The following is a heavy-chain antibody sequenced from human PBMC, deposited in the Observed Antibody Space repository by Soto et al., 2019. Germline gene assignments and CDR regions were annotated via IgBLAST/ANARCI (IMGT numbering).Heavy chain of an antibody. D-gene: IGHD2-2*01. V-gene: IGHV4-31*03. J-gene: IGHJ4*02. CDR1: GGSISSGGYY. CDR2: IYYSRST. Sequence: QVQLQESGPGLVKPSQTLSLTCTVSGGSISSGGYYWSWIRQHPGKGLEWIGYIYYSRSTYYNPSLKSGVTISVDTSKNQFSLKLSSVTAADTAVYYCARAACISTSCPLGYWGQGTLVTVSS. CDR3: ARAACISTSCPLGY.